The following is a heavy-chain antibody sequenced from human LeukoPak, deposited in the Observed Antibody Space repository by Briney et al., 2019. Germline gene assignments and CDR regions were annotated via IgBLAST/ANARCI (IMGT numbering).Heavy chain of an antibody. V-gene: IGHV3-48*01. D-gene: IGHD2-15*01. CDR2: ISSSSSTI. CDR1: GFTFSSYS. CDR3: ARLPGSAFGY. J-gene: IGHJ4*02. Sequence: GGSLRLSCAASGFTFSSYSMNWVRQAPGKGLEWVSYISSSSSTIYYADSVKGRFTISRDNAKNSLYLQMNSLRAEDTAVYYCARLPGSAFGYWGQGTLVTVSS.